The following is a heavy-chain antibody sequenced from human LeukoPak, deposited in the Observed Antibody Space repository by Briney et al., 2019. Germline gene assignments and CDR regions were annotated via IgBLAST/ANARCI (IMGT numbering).Heavy chain of an antibody. CDR2: ISSSSSYI. D-gene: IGHD5-12*01. V-gene: IGHV3-21*01. J-gene: IGHJ4*02. CDR3: ARWVGGGGYDHYYFDY. Sequence: PGGSLRLSCAASGFTFSSYSMNWVRQAPGKGLEWVSSISSSSSYIYYADSVKGRFTISRDNAKNSLYLQMNSLRAEDTAVYYCARWVGGGGYDHYYFDYWGQGTLVTVSS. CDR1: GFTFSSYS.